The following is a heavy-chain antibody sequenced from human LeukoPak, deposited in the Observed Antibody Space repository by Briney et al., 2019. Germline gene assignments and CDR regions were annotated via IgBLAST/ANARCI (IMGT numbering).Heavy chain of an antibody. CDR2: TSGSGGST. CDR1: GFTFSSYA. D-gene: IGHD1-26*01. V-gene: IGHV3-23*01. CDR3: AKGRVGAAHFDY. Sequence: PGASLRLSCAASGFTFSSYAMSWVRQAPGKGLEWVSATSGSGGSTYYADSVKGRFTISRDNSKNTLYLQMNSLRAEDTAVYYCAKGRVGAAHFDYWGQGTLVTVSS. J-gene: IGHJ4*02.